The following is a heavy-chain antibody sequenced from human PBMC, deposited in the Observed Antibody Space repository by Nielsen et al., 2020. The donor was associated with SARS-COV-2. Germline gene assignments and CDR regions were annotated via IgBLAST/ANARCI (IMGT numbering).Heavy chain of an antibody. Sequence: GGSLRLSCAASGFTFDDYAMHWVRQAPGKGLEWVSGISWNSGSIGYADSVKGRFTISRDNAKNSLYLQMNSLRAEDTALYYCAKDMGPVILYFDLWGRGTLVTVSS. CDR1: GFTFDDYA. CDR3: AKDMGPVILYFDL. V-gene: IGHV3-9*01. J-gene: IGHJ2*01. D-gene: IGHD3-16*02. CDR2: ISWNSGSI.